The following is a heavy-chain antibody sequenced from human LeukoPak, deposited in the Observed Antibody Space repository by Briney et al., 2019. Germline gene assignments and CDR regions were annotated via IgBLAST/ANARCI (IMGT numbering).Heavy chain of an antibody. CDR2: IIPILGIA. CDR3: ARLGADRLSGYYFDY. Sequence: ASVKVSCKASGGTFSSYAISWVRQAPGQGLEWMGRIIPILGIANYAQKFQGRVTITADKSTSTAYMELSSLRSEDTAVYYCARLGADRLSGYYFDYWGQGTLVTVSS. CDR1: GGTFSSYA. V-gene: IGHV1-69*04. D-gene: IGHD1-26*01. J-gene: IGHJ4*02.